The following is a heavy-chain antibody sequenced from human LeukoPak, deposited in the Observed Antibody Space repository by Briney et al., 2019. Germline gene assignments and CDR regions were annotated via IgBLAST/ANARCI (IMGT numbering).Heavy chain of an antibody. V-gene: IGHV3-7*01. D-gene: IGHD3-10*01. CDR1: GFIFSTYW. CDR3: ARDGSGSLQYYFDY. J-gene: IGHJ4*02. Sequence: GGSLRLSCAASGFIFSTYWMTWVRQAPGKGLEWVANINQDGSEEYYVDSVKGRFTISRDNARNSLYLQMHSLRADDTAVYYCARDGSGSLQYYFDYWGQGTLVTVSS. CDR2: INQDGSEE.